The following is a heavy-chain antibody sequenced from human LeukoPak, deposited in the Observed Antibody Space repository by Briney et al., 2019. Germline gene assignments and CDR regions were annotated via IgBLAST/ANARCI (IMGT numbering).Heavy chain of an antibody. CDR1: GFTVSSNN. Sequence: GGSLRLSCAASGFTVSSNNMNWVRQAPGKGLEWVSIIYNDGSTNYADSVKGRFTISRDNSKNTLYLQMNSLRAEDTAVYYCARGSSWYDYWGQGTLVTVSS. CDR3: ARGSSWYDY. CDR2: IYNDGST. D-gene: IGHD6-13*01. V-gene: IGHV3-53*01. J-gene: IGHJ4*02.